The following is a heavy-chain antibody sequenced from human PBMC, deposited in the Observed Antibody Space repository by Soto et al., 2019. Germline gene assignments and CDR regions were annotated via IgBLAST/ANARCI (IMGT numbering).Heavy chain of an antibody. CDR3: ARDVETGMFDY. Sequence: PSETLSLTCTVSGGSISSGDYYWSWIRQPPGKGLEWIGYIYYSGSTYYNPSLKSRVTISVDTSKNQFSLKLSSVTAADTAVYYCARDVETGMFDYWGQGTLVTVSS. D-gene: IGHD1-1*01. V-gene: IGHV4-30-4*01. CDR1: GGSISSGDYY. CDR2: IYYSGST. J-gene: IGHJ4*02.